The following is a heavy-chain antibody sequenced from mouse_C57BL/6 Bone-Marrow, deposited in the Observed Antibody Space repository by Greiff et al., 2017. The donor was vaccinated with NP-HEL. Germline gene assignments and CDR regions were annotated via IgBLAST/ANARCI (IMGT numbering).Heavy chain of an antibody. J-gene: IGHJ2*01. CDR1: GYTFTSYG. V-gene: IGHV1-81*01. CDR2: IYPRSGNT. Sequence: KESCKASGYTFTSYGISWVKQRTGQGLEWIGEIYPRSGNTYYNEKFKGKATLTADKSSSTAYMELRSLTSEDSAVYFCEGAYQGFGDYWGQGTTLTVSS. D-gene: IGHD2-10*01. CDR3: EGAYQGFGDY.